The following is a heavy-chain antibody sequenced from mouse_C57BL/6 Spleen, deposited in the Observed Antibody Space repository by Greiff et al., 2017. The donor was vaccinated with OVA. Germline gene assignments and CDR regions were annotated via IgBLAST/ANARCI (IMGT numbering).Heavy chain of an antibody. CDR1: GYTFTDYN. J-gene: IGHJ1*03. D-gene: IGHD1-1*01. V-gene: IGHV1-22*01. CDR3: ARGVTTVEGYFDV. Sequence: EVKLMESGPELVKPGASVKMSCKASGYTFTDYNMHWVKQSHGKSLEWIGYINPNNGGTSYNQKFKGKATLTVNKSSSTAYMELRSLTSEDSAVYYCARGVTTVEGYFDVWGTGTTVTVSS. CDR2: INPNNGGT.